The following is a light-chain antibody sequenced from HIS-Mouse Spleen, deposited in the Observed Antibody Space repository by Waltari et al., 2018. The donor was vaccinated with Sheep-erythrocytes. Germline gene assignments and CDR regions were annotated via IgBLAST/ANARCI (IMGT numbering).Light chain of an antibody. Sequence: QSALTQPPSASGSPGQSVTISCTGTSSDGGGYHYVPWYQQHPGKAPKLMIYEVSKRPSGVPDRFSGSKSGNTASLTVSGLQAEDEADYYCSSYAGSNNWVFGGGTKLTVL. V-gene: IGLV2-8*01. CDR2: EVS. CDR3: SSYAGSNNWV. J-gene: IGLJ3*02. CDR1: SSDGGGYHY.